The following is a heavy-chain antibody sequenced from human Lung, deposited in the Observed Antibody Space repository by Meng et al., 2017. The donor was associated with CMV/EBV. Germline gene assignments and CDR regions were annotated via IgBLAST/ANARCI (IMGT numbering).Heavy chain of an antibody. CDR2: IHPGDDDT. V-gene: IGHV5-51*01. CDR1: GYSFTTYW. D-gene: IGHD3-16*01. CDR3: ARLLGVFAWNFDGFDL. J-gene: IGHJ3*01. Sequence: GEXXKISCPGSGYSFTTYWIALLRQMPGKGLGLVGSIHPGDDDTRYNPSLQGQVTISAAASITAADLQWNSLKASETAMYYCARLLGVFAWNFDGFDLWGQGNXVTVSS.